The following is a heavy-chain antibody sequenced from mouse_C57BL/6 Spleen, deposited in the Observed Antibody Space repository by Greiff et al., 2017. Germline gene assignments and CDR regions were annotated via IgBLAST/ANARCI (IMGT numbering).Heavy chain of an antibody. D-gene: IGHD3-3*01. J-gene: IGHJ2*01. V-gene: IGHV1-52*01. CDR3: ARGDYYFDY. CDR2: IDPSDSET. Sequence: QVPLQQPGAELVRPGSSVKLSCTASGYTFTSYWMHWVKQRPIKGLEWIGNIDPSDSETHYNQKFKDKATLTVYKSSSTAYMQRSSRTSEDSAVYYCARGDYYFDYWGQGTTLTVSS. CDR1: GYTFTSYW.